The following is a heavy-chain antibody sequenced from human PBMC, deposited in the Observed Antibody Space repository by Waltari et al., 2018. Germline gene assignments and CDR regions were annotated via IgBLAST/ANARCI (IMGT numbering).Heavy chain of an antibody. CDR2: INTRNGGT. CDR3: ARTYQSGSYSDY. D-gene: IGHD1-26*01. J-gene: IGHJ4*02. V-gene: IGHV1-2*02. CDR1: GYPFTSYY. Sequence: QVQLVQSGAEVKKPGDSVNVSCNTSGYPFTSYYMHWVRQAPGQGLEWMGWINTRNGGTNYAQKYQGRVTMTRDTSISTAYMELSRLISNDTAVYYCARTYQSGSYSDYWGQGTPVTVSS.